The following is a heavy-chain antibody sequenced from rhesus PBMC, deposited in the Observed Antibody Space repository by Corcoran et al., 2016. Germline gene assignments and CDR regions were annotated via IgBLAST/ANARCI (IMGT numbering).Heavy chain of an antibody. Sequence: QVQLQESGPGLVKPSETLSLTCAVSGGSVSSSNWWSWIRQPPGKGLVWIGYISGSSGSTYYNPSLKSRVTISTDTSKNQFSLKLSSVTAADTAVYYCARSGYCSGIYCYAYFEFWGQGALVTVSS. CDR2: ISGSSGST. CDR1: GGSVSSSNW. CDR3: ARSGYCSGIYCYAYFEF. D-gene: IGHD2-27*01. J-gene: IGHJ1*01. V-gene: IGHV4-65*01.